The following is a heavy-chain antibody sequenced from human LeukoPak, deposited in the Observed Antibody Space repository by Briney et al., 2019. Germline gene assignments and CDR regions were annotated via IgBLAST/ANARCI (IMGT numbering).Heavy chain of an antibody. CDR3: ARGNILTGYYDPTRTDY. D-gene: IGHD3-9*01. Sequence: ASVKVSCKASGYTFTSYDMNWVRQATGQGLEWMGWMNPNSGNTGYAQKFQGRVTMTRNTSISTAYMELSSLRSEDTAVYYCARGNILTGYYDPTRTDYWGQRTLVTVSS. V-gene: IGHV1-8*01. CDR2: MNPNSGNT. J-gene: IGHJ4*02. CDR1: GYTFTSYD.